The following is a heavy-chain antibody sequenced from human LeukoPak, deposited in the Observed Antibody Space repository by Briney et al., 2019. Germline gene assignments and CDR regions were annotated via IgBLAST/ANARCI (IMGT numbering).Heavy chain of an antibody. V-gene: IGHV1-8*03. CDR1: GYTFTSYD. Sequence: ASVKVSCKASGYTFTSYDINWVRQATGQGLEGMGWMNPNSGNTGYAKKFQGRVTITRNTSISTAYMELSSLRSEDTAVYYCTSSRSWYAQYYFDYWGQGTLVTVSS. CDR2: MNPNSGNT. CDR3: TSSRSWYAQYYFDY. D-gene: IGHD6-13*01. J-gene: IGHJ4*02.